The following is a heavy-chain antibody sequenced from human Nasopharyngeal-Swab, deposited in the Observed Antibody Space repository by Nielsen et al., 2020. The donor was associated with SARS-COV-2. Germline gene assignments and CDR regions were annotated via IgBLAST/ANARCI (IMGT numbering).Heavy chain of an antibody. CDR1: GYSFTTYA. J-gene: IGHJ4*02. CDR2: INTNTGDP. CDR3: ARGCYKNNCYRGVSLDY. Sequence: ASVKVSCKASGYSFTTYAIHWVRQAPGQGPEWMGWINTNTGDPTYAQGSTGRFVFSSDTSVTTIFLQINSLKAEDTAMYYCARGCYKNNCYRGVSLDYWGQGTRVTVSS. V-gene: IGHV7-4-1*02. D-gene: IGHD2-2*02.